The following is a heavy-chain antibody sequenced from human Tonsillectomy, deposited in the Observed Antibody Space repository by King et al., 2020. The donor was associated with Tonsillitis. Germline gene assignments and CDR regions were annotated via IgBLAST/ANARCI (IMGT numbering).Heavy chain of an antibody. CDR3: ARVYYYDSNGYYYWYSFDY. Sequence: VQLQESGPGLVKPSETLSLTCTVSGGSISSYYWSWIRQPPGKGLECIGYIYYSGSTNYNPSLKSRVTISIDTSKNQFSLKLSSVTAADTAVYYCARVYYYDSNGYYYWYSFDYWGQGTLVTVSS. J-gene: IGHJ4*02. V-gene: IGHV4-59*01. CDR1: GGSISSYY. D-gene: IGHD3-22*01. CDR2: IYYSGST.